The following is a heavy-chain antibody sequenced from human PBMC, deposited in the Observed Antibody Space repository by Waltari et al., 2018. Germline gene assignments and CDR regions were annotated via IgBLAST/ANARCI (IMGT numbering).Heavy chain of an antibody. J-gene: IGHJ5*02. V-gene: IGHV4-39*07. CDR3: ARVTPYGDYEVDWFDP. CDR1: GGSISSSSYY. Sequence: QLQLQESGPGLVKPSETLSLTCTVSGGSISSSSYYWGWIRQPPGTGLEWIGSIYYSGSTYYNPSLKSRVTISVDTSKNQFSLKLSSVTAADTAVYYCARVTPYGDYEVDWFDPWGQGTLVTVSS. CDR2: IYYSGST. D-gene: IGHD4-17*01.